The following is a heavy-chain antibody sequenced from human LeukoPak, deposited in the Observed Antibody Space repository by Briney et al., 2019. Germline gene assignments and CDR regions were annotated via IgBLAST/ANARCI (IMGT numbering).Heavy chain of an antibody. CDR2: IYTSGST. J-gene: IGHJ3*02. D-gene: IGHD1-26*01. V-gene: IGHV4-4*07. Sequence: PSETLSLTCTVSGGSISSYYWSWIRQPAGKGLEWIGRIYTSGSTNYNPPLESRVTMSVDTSKNQFSLKLSSVTAADMAVYYCARETRWDSNAFDIWGQGTMVTVSS. CDR1: GGSISSYY. CDR3: ARETRWDSNAFDI.